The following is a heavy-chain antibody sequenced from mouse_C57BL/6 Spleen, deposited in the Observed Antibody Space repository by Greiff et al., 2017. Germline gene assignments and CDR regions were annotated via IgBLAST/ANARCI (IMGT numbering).Heavy chain of an antibody. Sequence: EVQLQESGPGMVKPSQSLSLTCTVTGYSITSGYDWHWIRHFPGNKLEWMGYISYSGSTNYNPSLKSRISITHDTSKNHFFLKLNSVTTEDTATYYCAKGITTVGSWYFDVWGTGTTVTVSS. V-gene: IGHV3-1*01. J-gene: IGHJ1*03. CDR2: ISYSGST. CDR1: GYSITSGYD. D-gene: IGHD1-1*01. CDR3: AKGITTVGSWYFDV.